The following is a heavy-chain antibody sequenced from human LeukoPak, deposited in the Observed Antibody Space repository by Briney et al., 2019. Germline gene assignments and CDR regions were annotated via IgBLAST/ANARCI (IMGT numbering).Heavy chain of an antibody. CDR1: GGSISSYY. CDR3: ARALYAIPFDY. Sequence: SDTLSLTCAVSGGSISSYYWSWIRQPPGKGLEWIGYIYYSGNTNYNPSLKSRVTISVDTSKNQVSLKLSSVTAADTAVYYCARALYAIPFDYWGQGTLVTVSS. CDR2: IYYSGNT. D-gene: IGHD2-8*01. J-gene: IGHJ4*02. V-gene: IGHV4-59*07.